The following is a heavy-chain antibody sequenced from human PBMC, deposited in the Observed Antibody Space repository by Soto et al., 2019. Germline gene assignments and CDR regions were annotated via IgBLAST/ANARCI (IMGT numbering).Heavy chain of an antibody. CDR2: AYYSEST. D-gene: IGHD1-1*01. J-gene: IGHJ4*02. CDR1: GYSISSSTYQ. V-gene: IGHV4-39*01. CDR3: ASHRNWTVDY. Sequence: QLQLQESGPGLVKPSETLSLTCTVSGYSISSSTYQWGWLRPPPGRGREWIGSAYYSESTYYNPSLKSRVTISVDTSKNQFSLKVSSVTAADTAVYYCASHRNWTVDYWGQGTLVTVSS.